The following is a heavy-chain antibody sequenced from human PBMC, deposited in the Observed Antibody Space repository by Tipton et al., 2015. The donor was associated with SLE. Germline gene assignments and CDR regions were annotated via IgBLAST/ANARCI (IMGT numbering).Heavy chain of an antibody. Sequence: TLSLTCTVSGGSISSGSYYWSWLRQPAGKGLEWIGRIYTSGSTNYNPSLKSRVTISVDTSENQFSLKLSSVTAADTAVYYCARVRYSGHDEAYYFDYWGQGTLVTVSS. CDR1: GGSISSGSYY. J-gene: IGHJ4*02. CDR3: ARVRYSGHDEAYYFDY. CDR2: IYTSGST. D-gene: IGHD5-12*01. V-gene: IGHV4-61*02.